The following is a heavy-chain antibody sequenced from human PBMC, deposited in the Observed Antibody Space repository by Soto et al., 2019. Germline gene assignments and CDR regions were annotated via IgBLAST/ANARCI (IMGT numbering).Heavy chain of an antibody. J-gene: IGHJ4*02. D-gene: IGHD3-22*01. V-gene: IGHV1-18*01. Sequence: ASVKVSCKASGYTFTSYGISWVRQAPGQGLEWMGWISAYNGNTNYAQKLQGRVTMTTDTSTSTAYMELRSLRSDDTAVYYCARRDSSGYYRLYYFDYWGQGTLVTRLL. CDR2: ISAYNGNT. CDR3: ARRDSSGYYRLYYFDY. CDR1: GYTFTSYG.